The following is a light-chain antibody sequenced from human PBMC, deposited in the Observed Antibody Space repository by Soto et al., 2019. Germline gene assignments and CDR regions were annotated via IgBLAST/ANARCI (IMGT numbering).Light chain of an antibody. CDR1: HSISSSS. CDR3: RQFDNSPLYT. Sequence: EIVLTQSPATLSLSPGKRATLPSRASHSISSSSITWYQQKPGQAPRLLIYCASTRATGIPDRFSGSGSGTDFSLTTSSLEPEDYAVYYCRQFDNSPLYTFGQGTKVDIK. J-gene: IGKJ2*01. CDR2: CAS. V-gene: IGKV3-20*01.